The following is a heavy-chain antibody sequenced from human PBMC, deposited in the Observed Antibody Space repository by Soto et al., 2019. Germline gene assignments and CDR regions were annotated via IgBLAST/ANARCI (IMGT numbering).Heavy chain of an antibody. CDR3: ARHETTMIPYYYGMDL. CDR1: GYSFTSYW. D-gene: IGHD3-22*01. V-gene: IGHV5-10-1*01. Sequence: GESLKISCKGSGYSFTSYWISWVRQMPGKGLEWMGRIDPSDSYTNYSPSFQGHVTISADKSISTAYLQWSSLKASDTAMYYCARHETTMIPYYYGMDLWGQGTTVTVSS. J-gene: IGHJ6*02. CDR2: IDPSDSYT.